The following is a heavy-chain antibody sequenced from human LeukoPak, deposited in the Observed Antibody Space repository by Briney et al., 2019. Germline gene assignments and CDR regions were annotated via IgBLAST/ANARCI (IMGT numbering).Heavy chain of an antibody. D-gene: IGHD6-13*01. CDR1: GFTLSSYG. Sequence: GGSLRLSCEASGFTLSSYGMHWVRQTPGKGLEWVAFTSSDGSNKYYADSVKGRFTISRDNSKNTLYLQMNSLRAEDTAVYYCAREWYSSSWSLDYWGQGTLVTVSS. CDR3: AREWYSSSWSLDY. V-gene: IGHV3-30*03. CDR2: TSSDGSNK. J-gene: IGHJ4*02.